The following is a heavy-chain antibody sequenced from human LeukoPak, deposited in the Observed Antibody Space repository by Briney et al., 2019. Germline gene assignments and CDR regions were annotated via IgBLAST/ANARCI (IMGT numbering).Heavy chain of an antibody. J-gene: IGHJ4*02. CDR3: AKTRGYCSGGTCYCDY. D-gene: IGHD2-15*01. CDR1: GFTFSNYA. V-gene: IGHV3-23*01. CDR2: ISGRGDNT. Sequence: GGSLRLSCAASGFTFSNYAMSWVRQAQGKGLEWVSAISGRGDNTYYADSVKGRFARSRDNSKNTVYLQMNSLRADDTAVYYCAKTRGYCSGGTCYCDYWGKGTLVTVSS.